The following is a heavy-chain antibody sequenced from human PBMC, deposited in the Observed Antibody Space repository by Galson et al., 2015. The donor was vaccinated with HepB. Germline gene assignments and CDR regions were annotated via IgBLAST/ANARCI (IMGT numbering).Heavy chain of an antibody. CDR3: ARDLNGSGWYLWGY. CDR2: IIPILGIA. D-gene: IGHD6-19*01. V-gene: IGHV1-69*04. J-gene: IGHJ4*02. CDR1: GGTFSSYA. Sequence: SVKVSCKASGGTFSSYAISWVRQAPGQGLEWMGRIIPILGIANYAQKFQGRVTITADKSTSTAYMELSSLRSEDTAVYYCARDLNGSGWYLWGYWGQGTLVTVSS.